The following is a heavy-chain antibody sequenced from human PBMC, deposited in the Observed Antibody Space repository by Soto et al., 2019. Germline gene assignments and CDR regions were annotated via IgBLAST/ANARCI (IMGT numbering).Heavy chain of an antibody. CDR1: GLSPSNRGLC. V-gene: IGHV2-70*01. D-gene: IGHD3-10*01. J-gene: IGHJ5*02. Sequence: SCPTVRYLTTTRSPKSISCGLSPSNRGLCVCSIRQPPGKALEWLALIDWDDDKHYSTSLKTRLTISKDTSKNQVVLTMTNMDPVDTATYYCARIQGGYYGSGSYFPPDHWGQGTLVTVSS. CDR3: ARIQGGYYGSGSYFPPDH. CDR2: IDWDDDK.